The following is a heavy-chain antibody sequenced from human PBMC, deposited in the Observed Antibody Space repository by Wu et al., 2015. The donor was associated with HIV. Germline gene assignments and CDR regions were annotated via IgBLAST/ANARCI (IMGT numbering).Heavy chain of an antibody. V-gene: IGHV1-46*01. D-gene: IGHD3-3*01. J-gene: IGHJ1*01. CDR1: GYTFANYY. CDR2: IDPSTSSS. Sequence: QVRLVQSGAEVKKPGASVKVSCGTSGYTFANYYIHWLRQAPGQGLEWMGIIDPSTSSSKYAQKFNDRVNMTRDTSTNTVYMELTSLTADDTAVYYCARGKLSGTEFFPHWGQGTLVTVSS. CDR3: ARGKLSGTEFFPH.